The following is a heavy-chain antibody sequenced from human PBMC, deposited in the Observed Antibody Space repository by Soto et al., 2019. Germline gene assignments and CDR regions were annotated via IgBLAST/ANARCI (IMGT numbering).Heavy chain of an antibody. Sequence: GGSLRLSCAASGFTFSYYYMSWIRQSPGKGLEWVSYISSSSSYTNYADSVKGRFTISRDNAKNSLYLQMNSLRAEDTAVYYCASTRYHDSSGPKWFDPWGQGTLVPVSS. V-gene: IGHV3-11*06. CDR1: GFTFSYYY. CDR2: ISSSSSYT. J-gene: IGHJ5*02. CDR3: ASTRYHDSSGPKWFDP. D-gene: IGHD6-19*01.